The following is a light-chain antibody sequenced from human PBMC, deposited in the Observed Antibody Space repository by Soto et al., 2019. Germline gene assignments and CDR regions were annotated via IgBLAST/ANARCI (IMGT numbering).Light chain of an antibody. J-gene: IGLJ1*01. CDR2: TAG. CDR3: SAWDNSLNGYV. V-gene: IGLV1-44*01. CDR1: SSNIGSNT. Sequence: QSVLTQPHSASASPGQRVTICCSGGSSNIGSNTVAWYQPLPGTAPPRLIFTAGQRPSGVPGRFSVSKSGTSASPAISGLQSEDEADYYCSAWDNSLNGYVFGPGTKVTVL.